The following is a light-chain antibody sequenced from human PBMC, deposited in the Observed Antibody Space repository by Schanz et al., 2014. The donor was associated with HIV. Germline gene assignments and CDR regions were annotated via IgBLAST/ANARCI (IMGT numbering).Light chain of an antibody. J-gene: IGKJ1*01. CDR1: QGIGSD. CDR2: AAS. CDR3: QQSYSTRTWT. Sequence: DIQMTQSPSSLFASLGDRVTITCRASQGIGSDLGWFQQKPGKAPKRLIYAASNLQSGVPSRFSGSGSGTEFTLSISSLQPDDFATYYCQQSYSTRTWTFGQGTKVEIK. V-gene: IGKV1-17*01.